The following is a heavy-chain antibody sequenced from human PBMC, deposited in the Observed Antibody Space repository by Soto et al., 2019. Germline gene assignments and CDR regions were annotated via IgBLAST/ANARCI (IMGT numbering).Heavy chain of an antibody. CDR1: GLTFIDSA. Sequence: GASVEVSCKASGLTFIDSAVQWVRQTRGHRLDWIGWIVVGSGNTNYAQEFQGRVTITRDMSTNTVYMELSSLRSEDSAVFYCAAHVLTYSYESSGYYFDGFDTWGQGTMVTVSS. V-gene: IGHV1-58*01. J-gene: IGHJ3*02. D-gene: IGHD3-22*01. CDR3: AAHVLTYSYESSGYYFDGFDT. CDR2: IVVGSGNT.